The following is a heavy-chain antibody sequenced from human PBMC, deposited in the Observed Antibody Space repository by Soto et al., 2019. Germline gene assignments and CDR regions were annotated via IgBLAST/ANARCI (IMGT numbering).Heavy chain of an antibody. V-gene: IGHV3-30*18. J-gene: IGHJ5*02. CDR1: GFTFSSYG. D-gene: IGHD6-6*01. CDR3: AKGRLDSSSQRNWFDP. Sequence: GGSLRLSCAASGFTFSSYGMHWVRQAPGKGLEWVAVISYDGSNKYYADSVKGRFTISRDNSKNTLYLQMNSLRAEDTAVYYCAKGRLDSSSQRNWFDPWGQGTLVTVSS. CDR2: ISYDGSNK.